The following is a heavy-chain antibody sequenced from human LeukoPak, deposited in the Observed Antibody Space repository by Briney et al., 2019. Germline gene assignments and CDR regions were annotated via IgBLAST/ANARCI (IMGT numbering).Heavy chain of an antibody. D-gene: IGHD3-9*01. V-gene: IGHV1-2*06. Sequence: GASVKVSCKASGYTFTGYYMHWVRQAPGQGLEWMGRINPNSGGTNYAQKFQGRVTMTRDTSISTAYMELSRLRSDDTAVYYCAREGRYDILTGYYNAFDYWGQGTLVTVSS. CDR3: AREGRYDILTGYYNAFDY. J-gene: IGHJ4*02. CDR2: INPNSGGT. CDR1: GYTFTGYY.